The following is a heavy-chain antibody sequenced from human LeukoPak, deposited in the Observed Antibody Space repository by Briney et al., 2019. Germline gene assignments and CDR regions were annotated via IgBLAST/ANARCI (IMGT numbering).Heavy chain of an antibody. Sequence: SETLSLTCTVSGGSISSGGYYWSWIRQHPGKGLEWIGYIYYSGSTYYNPSLKSRVTISVDTSKNQFSLKLSSVTAADTAVYYCARDRPIMVRGTKPSVGAFDIWGQGTMVTVSS. J-gene: IGHJ3*02. V-gene: IGHV4-31*03. CDR1: GGSISSGGYY. CDR2: IYYSGST. D-gene: IGHD3-10*01. CDR3: ARDRPIMVRGTKPSVGAFDI.